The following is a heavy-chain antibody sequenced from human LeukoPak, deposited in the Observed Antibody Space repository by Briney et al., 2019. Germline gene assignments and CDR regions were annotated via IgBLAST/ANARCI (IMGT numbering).Heavy chain of an antibody. J-gene: IGHJ3*02. CDR1: GFTVSSNY. D-gene: IGHD2-21*02. CDR2: LYSGNNA. CDR3: SGVVMTTARWANAFDI. Sequence: PGGSLRLSCAASGFTVSSNYMSWVSQAPGKGLEWVSILYSGNNAYYTDSVKGRFTISRDNSKNTLYLQMNSLRVEDTALYYCSGVVMTTARWANAFDIWGQGTMVTVSS. V-gene: IGHV3-53*01.